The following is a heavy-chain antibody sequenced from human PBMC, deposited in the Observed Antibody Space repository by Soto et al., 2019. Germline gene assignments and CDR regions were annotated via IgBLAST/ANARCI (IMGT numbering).Heavy chain of an antibody. CDR2: IYPGDSDT. CDR1: GYSFTTYW. D-gene: IGHD6-13*01. V-gene: IGHV5-51*01. J-gene: IGHJ6*02. CDR3: ARQASAGKNYYAMDV. Sequence: GESLKISCKGSGYSFTTYWIGWARQMPGEGLEGMVIIYPGDSDTRYSPSFQGQVTISADKSINTTYLQWSSLKASDTAIYYCARQASAGKNYYAMDVWGQGTTVTVSS.